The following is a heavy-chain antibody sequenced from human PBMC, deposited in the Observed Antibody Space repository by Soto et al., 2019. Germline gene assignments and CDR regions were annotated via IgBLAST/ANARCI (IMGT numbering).Heavy chain of an antibody. D-gene: IGHD5-12*01. CDR1: GGSISSYH. Sequence: PSETLSLTCTVSGGSISSYHWSWIRQPPGKGLEWIGYIYYSGSTNYNPSLKSRVTISVDTSKNQFSLKLSSVTAADTAVYYCVATVPSYFDYWGQGTLVTVSS. CDR3: VATVPSYFDY. J-gene: IGHJ4*02. V-gene: IGHV4-59*08. CDR2: IYYSGST.